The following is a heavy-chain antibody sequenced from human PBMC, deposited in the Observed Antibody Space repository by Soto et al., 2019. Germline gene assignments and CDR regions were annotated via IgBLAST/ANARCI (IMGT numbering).Heavy chain of an antibody. Sequence: SVKVSCKASGGTFSSYSISWVRQAPGQGLEWMGGIIPIFGTANYAQKFQGRVTITADESTSTAYMELSSLRSEDTAVYYCASRAARPEVDYWGQGTLVTVSS. CDR1: GGTFSSYS. J-gene: IGHJ4*02. D-gene: IGHD6-6*01. CDR3: ASRAARPEVDY. V-gene: IGHV1-69*13. CDR2: IIPIFGTA.